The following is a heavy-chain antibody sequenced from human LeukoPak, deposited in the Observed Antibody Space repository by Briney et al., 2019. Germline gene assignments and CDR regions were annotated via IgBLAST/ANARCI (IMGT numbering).Heavy chain of an antibody. V-gene: IGHV3-7*01. CDR1: GFTVSSNY. D-gene: IGHD6-13*01. J-gene: IGHJ4*02. CDR3: ARDGDSGWSLSH. Sequence: GGSLRLSCAASGFTVSSNYMSWVRQAPGRGLEWVAIINFDGSEKYYADSLKGRFTIARDNAENSLYLQMNSLRAEDTALYYCARDGDSGWSLSHWGQGTLVTVSS. CDR2: INFDGSEK.